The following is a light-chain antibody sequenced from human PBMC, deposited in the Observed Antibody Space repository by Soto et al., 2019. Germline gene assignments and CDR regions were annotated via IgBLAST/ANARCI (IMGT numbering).Light chain of an antibody. V-gene: IGLV2-8*01. Sequence: QSALTQPPSASGSPGQSVTISCTGTSSDVGGYNYVSWYQHHPGNAPKLMIYEVNKRTSGVPDRFSGSKSGNTASLTVSGLQAEDEADYYCSSYAGSNTPYVFGTGTKVTVL. CDR1: SSDVGGYNY. J-gene: IGLJ1*01. CDR2: EVN. CDR3: SSYAGSNTPYV.